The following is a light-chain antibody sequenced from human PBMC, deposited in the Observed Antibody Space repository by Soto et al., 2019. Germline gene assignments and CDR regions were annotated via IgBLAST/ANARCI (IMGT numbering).Light chain of an antibody. CDR3: LLDYGYFWA. Sequence: AIQLTQSPSSLSASVGDRVTTTCRASQAIRSALGWYQQKPGKVPKLLIYAASTLQSGVPSRFSGSGFGTDFTLTISRLQPEDFATYYCLLDYGYFWAFGQGTKVDIK. CDR2: AAS. CDR1: QAIRSA. J-gene: IGKJ1*01. V-gene: IGKV1-6*01.